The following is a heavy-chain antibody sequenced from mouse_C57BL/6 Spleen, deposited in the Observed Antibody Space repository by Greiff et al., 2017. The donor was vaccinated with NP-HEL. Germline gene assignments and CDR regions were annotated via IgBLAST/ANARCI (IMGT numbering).Heavy chain of an antibody. CDR3: ARLGLRRGPYWYFDV. V-gene: IGHV1-22*01. D-gene: IGHD2-4*01. CDR2: INPNNGGT. J-gene: IGHJ1*03. CDR1: GYTFTDYN. Sequence: EVQLQQSGPELVKPGASVKMSCKASGYTFTDYNMHWVKQSHGKSLEWIGYINPNNGGTSYNQKFKGKATLTVNKSSSTAYMELRSLTSEDSAVYYCARLGLRRGPYWYFDVWGTGTTVTVSS.